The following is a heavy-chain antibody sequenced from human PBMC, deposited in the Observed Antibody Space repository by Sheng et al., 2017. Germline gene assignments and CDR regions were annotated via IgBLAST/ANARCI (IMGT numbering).Heavy chain of an antibody. D-gene: IGHD1-26*01. V-gene: IGHV3-53*01. CDR2: IDSGGST. J-gene: IGHJ4*02. Sequence: EVQLVESGGGLIQPGGSLRLSCAASGFIVSSNYMSWVRQAPGKGLKWVSVIDSGGSTYYADSVKGRFTLSRDNSENRLYLQMNSLRAEDTAVYYCVRDGGSYGGFDHWGQGTLVTVSS. CDR3: VRDGGSYGGFDH. CDR1: GFIVSSNY.